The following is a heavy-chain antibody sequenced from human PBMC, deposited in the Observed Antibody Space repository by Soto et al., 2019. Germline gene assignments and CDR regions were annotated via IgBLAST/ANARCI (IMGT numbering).Heavy chain of an antibody. CDR1: GFTFSSYG. Sequence: GGSLRLSCAASGFTFSSYGMHWVRQAPGKGLEWVAVIWYDGSNKYYADSVKGRFTISRDNSKNTLYLQMNSLRAEDTAVYYCARDHGDYYDSSPHRFFDYWGQGTLVTVSS. CDR3: ARDHGDYYDSSPHRFFDY. J-gene: IGHJ4*02. V-gene: IGHV3-33*01. D-gene: IGHD3-22*01. CDR2: IWYDGSNK.